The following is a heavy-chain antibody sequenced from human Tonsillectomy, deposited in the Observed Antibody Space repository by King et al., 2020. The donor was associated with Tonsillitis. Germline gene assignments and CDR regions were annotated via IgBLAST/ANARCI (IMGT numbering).Heavy chain of an antibody. CDR1: GGSFSGYY. CDR2: TNHSGLT. D-gene: IGHD6-13*01. J-gene: IGHJ4*02. V-gene: IGHV4-34*01. Sequence: VQLQQWGAGLLKPSETLSLTCAVYGGSFSGYYWSWIRQSPGKGLEWIGDTNHSGLTNYNPSLKSRISISVDKPKNQFSLNLTSVTAADTAVYYCARQDRIESAGILFDNWGQGILVTVSS. CDR3: ARQDRIESAGILFDN.